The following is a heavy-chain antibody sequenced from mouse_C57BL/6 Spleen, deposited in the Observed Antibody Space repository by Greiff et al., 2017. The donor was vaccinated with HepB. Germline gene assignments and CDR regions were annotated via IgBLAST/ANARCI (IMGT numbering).Heavy chain of an antibody. Sequence: QAQLQQPGTELVKPGASVKLSCKASGYTFTSYWMHWVKQRPGQGLEWIGNINPSNGGTNYNEKFKSKATLTVDKSSSTAYMQLSSLTSEDSAVYYCARDGPPRRAGYFDVWGTGTTVTVSS. V-gene: IGHV1-53*01. CDR3: ARDGPPRRAGYFDV. J-gene: IGHJ1*03. CDR1: GYTFTSYW. D-gene: IGHD3-3*01. CDR2: INPSNGGT.